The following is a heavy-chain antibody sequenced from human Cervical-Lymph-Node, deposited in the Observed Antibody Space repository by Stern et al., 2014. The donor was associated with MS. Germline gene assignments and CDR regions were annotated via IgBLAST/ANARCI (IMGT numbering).Heavy chain of an antibody. CDR2: INPSGSSA. CDR3: ATGYYYHSSGYYDAFNI. Sequence: VQLMQSGAEVKKPGASVKVSCKASGYTFTSYYMNWVRQAPGQGLEWMGIINPSGSSATYAQKVQGRVTMTTDTSTNTVYMELSSLRSEDTAVYFCATGYYYHSSGYYDAFNIWGQGTMVTVSS. J-gene: IGHJ3*02. D-gene: IGHD3-22*01. V-gene: IGHV1-46*01. CDR1: GYTFTSYY.